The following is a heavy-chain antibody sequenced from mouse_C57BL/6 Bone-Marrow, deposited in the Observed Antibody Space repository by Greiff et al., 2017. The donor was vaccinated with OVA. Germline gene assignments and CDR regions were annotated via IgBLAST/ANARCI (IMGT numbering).Heavy chain of an antibody. D-gene: IGHD2-4*01. CDR1: GYTFTSYG. CDR3: ARSENYVRVWFAY. J-gene: IGHJ3*01. V-gene: IGHV1-81*01. CDR2: IYPRSGNT. Sequence: VQLQQSGAELARPGASVKLSCKASGYTFTSYGISWVKQRTGQGLEWIGEIYPRSGNTYYNEKFKGKATLTADKSSSTAYMELRSLTSEDSAVYFCARSENYVRVWFAYWGQGTLVTVSA.